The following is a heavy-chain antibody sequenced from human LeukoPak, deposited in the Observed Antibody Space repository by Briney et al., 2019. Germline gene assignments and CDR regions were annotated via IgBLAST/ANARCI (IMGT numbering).Heavy chain of an antibody. CDR2: IYASGSP. V-gene: IGHV4-61*02. CDR3: ARFPNYYDSNHIQH. Sequence: SETLSVTCTVSADSISSGSYYWNWIRQPAGKGLEWIGRIYASGSPNYNPSLKSRVTISVDTSKNRFSLRLSSVTATDTAVYYCARFPNYYDSNHIQHWGQRTLVTVSS. J-gene: IGHJ1*01. D-gene: IGHD3-22*01. CDR1: ADSISSGSYY.